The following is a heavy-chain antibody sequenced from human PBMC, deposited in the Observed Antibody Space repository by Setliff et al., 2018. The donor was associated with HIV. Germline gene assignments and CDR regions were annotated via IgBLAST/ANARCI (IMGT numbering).Heavy chain of an antibody. Sequence: SETLSLTCSVAGYSLTRGYYWGWIRQPPGEGLEWIASSFHSGSTYSSASLKSRVTTSVDTSKNQFSLRLNSVTAADTAVYYCARDGFWSGYIDYWGQGTLVTVSS. CDR1: GYSLTRGYY. CDR2: SFHSGST. V-gene: IGHV4-38-2*02. J-gene: IGHJ4*02. CDR3: ARDGFWSGYIDY. D-gene: IGHD3-3*01.